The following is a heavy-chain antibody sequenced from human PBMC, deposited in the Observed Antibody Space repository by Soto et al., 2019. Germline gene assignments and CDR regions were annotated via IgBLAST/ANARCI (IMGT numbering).Heavy chain of an antibody. CDR1: GDSVSSTNCF. CDR3: ARDLRLGYVDQ. J-gene: IGHJ4*02. D-gene: IGHD3-16*01. Sequence: QVQLQESGPGLVKPSGTLSLTCTVSGDSVSSTNCFWSWVRQPPGKGTEWIGYIYNSVSTNYNPTLMSRVTISVDKSKNEFSLNLTSVTAADTAMYFCARDLRLGYVDQWGQGTLVTVSS. CDR2: IYNSVST. V-gene: IGHV4-61*01.